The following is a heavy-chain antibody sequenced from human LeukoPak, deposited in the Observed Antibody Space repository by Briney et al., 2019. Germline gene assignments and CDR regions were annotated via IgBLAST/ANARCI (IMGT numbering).Heavy chain of an antibody. Sequence: LXLSCTASGFTFGDYAMSWVRQAQGKGVEWVGFIRSKAYGGTTEYAASVKGKFTSSRDEYKRIAYVQINSLKNKDKAVYYCTRGLVGVDYYYYYYYMDVWGKGTTVTVSS. CDR1: GFTFGDYA. V-gene: IGHV3-49*04. CDR3: TRGLVGVDYYYYYYYMDV. J-gene: IGHJ6*03. CDR2: IRSKAYGGTT. D-gene: IGHD1-26*01.